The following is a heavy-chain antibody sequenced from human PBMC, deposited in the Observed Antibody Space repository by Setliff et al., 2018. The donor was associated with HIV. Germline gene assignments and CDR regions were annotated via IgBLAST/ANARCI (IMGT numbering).Heavy chain of an antibody. CDR3: ARGGRSTVTQWAWFDP. CDR2: FRHSGNT. CDR1: GGSFSGYF. Sequence: SETLSLTCAVYGGSFSGYFWSWIRQSPGKGLEWIGEFRHSGNTNINPSLKSRVTISGDTTKNQISLKLTSVTAADTAVYCCARGGRSTVTQWAWFDPWGQGTLVTVSS. J-gene: IGHJ5*02. D-gene: IGHD4-17*01. V-gene: IGHV4-34*01.